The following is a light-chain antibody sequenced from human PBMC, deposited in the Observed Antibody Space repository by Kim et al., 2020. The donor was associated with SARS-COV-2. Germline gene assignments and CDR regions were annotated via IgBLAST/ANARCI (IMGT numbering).Light chain of an antibody. J-gene: IGKJ4*01. V-gene: IGKV4-1*01. CDR1: QSVLYSSNNKNY. CDR2: WAS. CDR3: QQYYSTPLT. Sequence: DIVMTQSPDSLAVSLGERATINCKSSQSVLYSSNNKNYLAWYQQKPGQPPKLLIYWASTRESGVPDRFSGSGSGTDFNLTIISLQAEDVAVYYCQQYYSTPLTFVGGTKVDIK.